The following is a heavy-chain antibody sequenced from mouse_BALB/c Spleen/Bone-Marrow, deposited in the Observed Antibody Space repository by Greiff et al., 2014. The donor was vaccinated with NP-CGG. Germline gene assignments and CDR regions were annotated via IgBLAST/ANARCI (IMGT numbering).Heavy chain of an antibody. CDR2: IDPANGNT. J-gene: IGHJ4*01. V-gene: IGHV14-3*02. CDR3: ARYRYDGSSYAMDY. D-gene: IGHD1-1*01. Sequence: VQLKQSGAELVKPGASVKLSCTASGFNIKDTYMYWVKQRPEQGLEWIGRIDPANGNTKYDPKFQGKATITADTSANTAYLQLRSLTSEDTAVYYGARYRYDGSSYAMDYWGQGTSVTVSS. CDR1: GFNIKDTY.